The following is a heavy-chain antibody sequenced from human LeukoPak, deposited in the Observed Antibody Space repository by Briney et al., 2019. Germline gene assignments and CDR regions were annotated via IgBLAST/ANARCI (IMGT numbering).Heavy chain of an antibody. CDR1: GGSISSYY. J-gene: IGHJ6*03. Sequence: SETLSLTCTVSGGSISSYYWSWIRQPPGKGLEWIGYIYTSGSTNYNPSLKSRVTISVDTSKNQFSLRLSSVTAADTAVFYCARLDSYYYYMDVWGKGTTVTVSS. V-gene: IGHV4-4*09. CDR3: ARLDSYYYYMDV. CDR2: IYTSGST. D-gene: IGHD3-3*01.